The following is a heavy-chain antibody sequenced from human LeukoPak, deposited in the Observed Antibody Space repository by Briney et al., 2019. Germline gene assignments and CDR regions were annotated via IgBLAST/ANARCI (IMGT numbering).Heavy chain of an antibody. J-gene: IGHJ4*02. CDR1: GFTFSSYA. Sequence: GGSLRLSCAASGFTFSSYAMSWVRQAPGKGLEWVSAISGSGGSTYYADSVKDRFTISRDNSKNTLYLQMNSLRAEDTAVYYCARPQYSYGYSDYWGQGTLVTVSS. CDR2: ISGSGGST. CDR3: ARPQYSYGYSDY. V-gene: IGHV3-23*01. D-gene: IGHD5-18*01.